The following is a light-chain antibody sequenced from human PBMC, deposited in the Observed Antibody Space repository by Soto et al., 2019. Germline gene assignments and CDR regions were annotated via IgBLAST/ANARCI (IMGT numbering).Light chain of an antibody. CDR3: QQYQSTPPT. CDR2: WAS. CDR1: QSVLYSSNNKNY. Sequence: DIVMTQSPDSLAVSLGERATINCKSSQSVLYSSNNKNYLAWYQQRPGQPPKLLIYWASTRESGVPDRCSGSGSGTDFTLTITSLQAEDVAVYYCQQYQSTPPTCGQGTKLEIK. V-gene: IGKV4-1*01. J-gene: IGKJ2*01.